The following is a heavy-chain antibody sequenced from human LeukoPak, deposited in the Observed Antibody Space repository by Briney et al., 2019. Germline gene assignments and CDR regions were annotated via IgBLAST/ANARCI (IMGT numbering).Heavy chain of an antibody. J-gene: IGHJ4*02. V-gene: IGHV1-2*02. CDR3: ARDLGCSSTSCFLGAVGRLDY. Sequence: VSVKVSCKASGYTFTGYYMHWVRQAPGQGLEWMGWINPNSGGTNYAQKFQGRVTMTRDTSISTAYMELSRLRSDDTAVYYCARDLGCSSTSCFLGAVGRLDYWGQGTLVTVSS. CDR1: GYTFTGYY. CDR2: INPNSGGT. D-gene: IGHD2-2*01.